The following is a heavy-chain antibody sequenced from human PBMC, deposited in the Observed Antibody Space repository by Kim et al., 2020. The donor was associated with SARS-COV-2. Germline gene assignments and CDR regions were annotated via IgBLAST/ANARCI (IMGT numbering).Heavy chain of an antibody. CDR3: ARGGAVLRFLEWLSSYFDS. V-gene: IGHV1-3*01. CDR2: INAGSGNT. CDR1: GYTFSNYA. D-gene: IGHD3-3*01. Sequence: ASVKVSCKASGYTFSNYAMHWVRQAPGQRLERMGWINAGSGNTEYSQKFQGRLIITRDTSASTAYMELSSLRSEDTAVYYCARGGAVLRFLEWLSSYFDSCGQGTLVTVS. J-gene: IGHJ4*02.